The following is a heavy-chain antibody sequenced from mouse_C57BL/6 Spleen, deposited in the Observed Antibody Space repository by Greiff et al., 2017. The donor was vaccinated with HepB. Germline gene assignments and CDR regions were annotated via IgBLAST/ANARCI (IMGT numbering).Heavy chain of an antibody. CDR2: IDPENGDT. CDR1: GFNIKDDY. Sequence: VQLQQSGAELVRPGASVKLSCTASGFNIKDDYMHWVKQRPEQGLEWIGWIDPENGDTEYASKFQGKATITADTSSNTAYLQLSSLTSEDTAVYYCTAPSDYYYDYWGQGTTLTVSS. D-gene: IGHD1-3*01. CDR3: TAPSDYYYDY. J-gene: IGHJ2*01. V-gene: IGHV14-4*01.